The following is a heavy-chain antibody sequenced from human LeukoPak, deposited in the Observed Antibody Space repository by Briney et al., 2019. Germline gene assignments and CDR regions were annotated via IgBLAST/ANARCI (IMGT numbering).Heavy chain of an antibody. CDR1: GFTFSNYW. CDR3: ARDCSSTNCYGNY. Sequence: GGSLRLSCAASGFTFSNYWMSWVRQAPGKGLEWVAIIKQDGNEIYYVDSMKGRFTISRDNAKNSLYLQMNSLRAEDTAVYYCARDCSSTNCYGNYWDQGTLVTVSS. J-gene: IGHJ4*02. D-gene: IGHD2-2*01. V-gene: IGHV3-7*01. CDR2: IKQDGNEI.